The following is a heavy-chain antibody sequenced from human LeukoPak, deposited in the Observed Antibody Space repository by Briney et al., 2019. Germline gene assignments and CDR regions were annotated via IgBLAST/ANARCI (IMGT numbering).Heavy chain of an antibody. D-gene: IGHD1-1*01. V-gene: IGHV1-2*02. CDR1: GYTFTGYY. CDR2: INPNSGGT. J-gene: IGHJ4*02. Sequence: ASVKVSCKASGYTFTGYYMHWVRQAPGQGLEWMGWINPNSGGTTFAQKFQGRVTLTRDTSTSTVYMELSNLRSEDTAVYYCARAINWREENWGQGTLVTVSS. CDR3: ARAINWREEN.